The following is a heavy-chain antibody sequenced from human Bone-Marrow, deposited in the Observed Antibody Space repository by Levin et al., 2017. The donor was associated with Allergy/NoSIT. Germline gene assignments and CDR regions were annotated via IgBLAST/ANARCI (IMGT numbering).Heavy chain of an antibody. CDR1: GYTFTTYW. CDR3: ARHGSGYDRRFIDY. J-gene: IGHJ4*02. D-gene: IGHD5-12*01. CDR2: IYPEDSDD. V-gene: IGHV5-51*01. Sequence: GESLKISCKVSGYTFTTYWIDWVRQMPGKGPEWMGMIYPEDSDDRYNPTFEGHVTMSVDRSTTTAYLEWSRLRAADTAMYYCARHGSGYDRRFIDYWGQGTLVTVSS.